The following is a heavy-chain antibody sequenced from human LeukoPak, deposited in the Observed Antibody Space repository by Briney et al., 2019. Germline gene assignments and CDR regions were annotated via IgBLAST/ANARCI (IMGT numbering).Heavy chain of an antibody. CDR3: ASNGRGMTTLRSGGVNAFDI. D-gene: IGHD4-17*01. J-gene: IGHJ3*02. V-gene: IGHV1-69*05. CDR2: IIPIFGTA. CDR1: GGTFSSYA. Sequence: ASVKVSCKASGGTFSSYAISWVRQAPGQGLEWMGGIIPIFGTANYAQKFQGRVTITTDESTSTAYMELSSLRSEDTAVYYCASNGRGMTTLRSGGVNAFDIWGQGTMVTVSS.